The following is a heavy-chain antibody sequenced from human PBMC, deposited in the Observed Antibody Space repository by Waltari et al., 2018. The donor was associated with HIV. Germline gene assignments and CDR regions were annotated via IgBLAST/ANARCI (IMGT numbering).Heavy chain of an antibody. J-gene: IGHJ4*02. CDR3: ATGMSSGKSVDY. Sequence: QVQLHQWGAGLWKPSETLSLNCGVYGGSFRGHYWTWIRQPPGQGLEWIGEVNHSGSTNYNPSLKSRVTMSSDTSKTQFSLKLTSVTAADTAVYYCATGMSSGKSVDYWGQGTLVTVSS. V-gene: IGHV4-34*01. D-gene: IGHD3-10*01. CDR2: VNHSGST. CDR1: GGSFRGHY.